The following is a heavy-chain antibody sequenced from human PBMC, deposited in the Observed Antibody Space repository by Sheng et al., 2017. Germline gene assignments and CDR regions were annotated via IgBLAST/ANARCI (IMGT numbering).Heavy chain of an antibody. Sequence: ESGGGVVQPGRSLRLSCAASGFTFSSYAMHWVRQAPGKGLEWVAVISYDGSNKYYADSVKGRFTISRDNSKNTLYLQMNSLRAEDTAVYYCARTSSWGGSNWFDPWGQGTLVTVSS. CDR1: GFTFSSYA. D-gene: IGHD6-13*01. CDR2: ISYDGSNK. CDR3: ARTSSWGGSNWFDP. V-gene: IGHV3-30-3*01. J-gene: IGHJ5*02.